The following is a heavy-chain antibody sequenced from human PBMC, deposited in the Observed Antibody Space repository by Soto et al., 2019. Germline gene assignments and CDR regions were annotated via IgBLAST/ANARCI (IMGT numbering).Heavy chain of an antibody. CDR2: IIPIFGTA. Sequence: GASVKVSCKASGGTFSSYAISWVRQAPGQGLEWMGGIIPIFGTANYAQKFQDRVTITADESTSTAYMELSSLRSEDTAVYYCARIPPLSSSWSFDYWGQGTLVTVSS. V-gene: IGHV1-69*13. D-gene: IGHD6-13*01. CDR3: ARIPPLSSSWSFDY. CDR1: GGTFSSYA. J-gene: IGHJ4*02.